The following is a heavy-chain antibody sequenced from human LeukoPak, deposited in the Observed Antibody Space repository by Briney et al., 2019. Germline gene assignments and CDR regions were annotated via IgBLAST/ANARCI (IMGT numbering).Heavy chain of an antibody. V-gene: IGHV4-30-2*01. CDR1: GGSISSGGYY. CDR2: IYHSGST. Sequence: SETLSLTCTVSGGSISSGGYYWSWIRQPPGKGLEWIGYIYHSGSTYYNPSLKSRVTISVDRSKNQFSLKLSSVTAADTAVYYCARRVFMELGVARLTHFDYWGQGTLVTVSS. CDR3: ARRVFMELGVARLTHFDY. J-gene: IGHJ4*02. D-gene: IGHD3-3*01.